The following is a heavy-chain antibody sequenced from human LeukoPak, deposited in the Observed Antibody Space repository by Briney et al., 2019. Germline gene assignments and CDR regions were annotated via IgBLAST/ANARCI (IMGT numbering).Heavy chain of an antibody. J-gene: IGHJ4*01. CDR2: ISDAGNTV. D-gene: IGHD4-23*01. CDR3: ARGGRWVTEVPITYYFDS. V-gene: IGHV3-48*03. CDR1: GFTFTSHD. Sequence: GGSLRLSCAASGFTFTSHDMNLVRQAPGKGLGWLAYISDAGNTVYYADSVKGRFTISRDNAKNSLSLQMNSLSAEDTAVYYCARGGRWVTEVPITYYFDSWGHGSPVTVSS.